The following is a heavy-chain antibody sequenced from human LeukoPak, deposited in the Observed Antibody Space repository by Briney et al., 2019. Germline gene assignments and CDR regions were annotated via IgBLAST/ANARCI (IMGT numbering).Heavy chain of an antibody. V-gene: IGHV3-7*03. J-gene: IGHJ4*02. CDR1: GFTFSNYW. CDR3: ARDPPAVAGNFDY. D-gene: IGHD6-19*01. Sequence: GGSLRLSCAASGFTFSNYWMSWVRQAPGRGLEWVANIKQDGSENYYVDSAKGRFTISRDNAKNSLYLQMNSLRAEDTAVYYCARDPPAVAGNFDYWGQGTLVTVSS. CDR2: IKQDGSEN.